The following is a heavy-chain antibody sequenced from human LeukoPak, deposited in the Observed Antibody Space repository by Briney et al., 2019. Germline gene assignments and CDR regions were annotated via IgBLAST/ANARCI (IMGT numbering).Heavy chain of an antibody. V-gene: IGHV4-31*03. D-gene: IGHD5-18*01. CDR1: GGSISNSGYY. J-gene: IGHJ4*02. CDR2: IYYSGST. Sequence: SQTLSLTCTVSGGSISNSGYYWSWIRQHPGKGLEWIGYIYYSGSTYYNPSLESRVTISVDTSKNQFSLRLRSVTAPDTAVYYCASTAPDTAMVFDYWGQGTLVTVSS. CDR3: ASTAPDTAMVFDY.